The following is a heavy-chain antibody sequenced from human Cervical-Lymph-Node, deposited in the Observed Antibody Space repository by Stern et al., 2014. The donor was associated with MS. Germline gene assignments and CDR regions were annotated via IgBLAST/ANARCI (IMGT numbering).Heavy chain of an antibody. J-gene: IGHJ3*01. CDR2: IYPADSDT. CDR1: GYTFSNFW. CDR3: VRRRDSAGYDTFDL. Sequence: VQLVESEAEVKKPGESLKISCRTSGYTFSNFWIGWVRQMPGKGLEWMGVIYPADSDTTYSPSFQGQVTISADESISTAYLQWRSLKASDTAMYYCVRRRDSAGYDTFDLWGQGTMLIVSS. V-gene: IGHV5-51*01. D-gene: IGHD3-22*01.